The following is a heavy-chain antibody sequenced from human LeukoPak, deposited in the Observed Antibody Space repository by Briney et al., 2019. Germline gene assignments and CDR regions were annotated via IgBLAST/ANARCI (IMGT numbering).Heavy chain of an antibody. V-gene: IGHV3-30*02. CDR2: IRYDGSNK. CDR3: AKDNYDYGDYDGGDY. CDR1: GFTFSSYG. J-gene: IGHJ4*02. D-gene: IGHD4-17*01. Sequence: PGGSLRLSCAASGFTFSSYGMHWVRQPPGKGLEWVAFIRYDGSNKYYADSVKGRFTISRDNSRDKLHLQMNSLRAEDTAVYYCAKDNYDYGDYDGGDYWGQGTLVTVSS.